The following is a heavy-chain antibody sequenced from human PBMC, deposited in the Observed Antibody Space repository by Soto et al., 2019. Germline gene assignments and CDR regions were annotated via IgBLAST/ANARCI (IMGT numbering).Heavy chain of an antibody. Sequence: SETLSLTCSVSGYSVTSSDYYWAWIRQPPGKGLEWIGSMFYSGLTYYNPSLKSRVTLSVDTPKNQFSVRLNSVTAADTAVYYCAPLSVSLSGPYGIHVWGQGTTVTVSS. CDR2: MFYSGLT. J-gene: IGHJ6*02. CDR3: APLSVSLSGPYGIHV. V-gene: IGHV4-39*01. CDR1: GYSVTSSDYY. D-gene: IGHD2-15*01.